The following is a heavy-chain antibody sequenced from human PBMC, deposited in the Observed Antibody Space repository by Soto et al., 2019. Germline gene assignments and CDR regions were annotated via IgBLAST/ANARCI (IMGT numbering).Heavy chain of an antibody. Sequence: QVQLVQSGAEVQKPGASVKVSCKASGYTFTSYDINWVRQATGQGLEWMGWMNPNSGNTGYAQKFQGRVTMTRNTSISTAYMELSSLRSEDTAVYYCARVHSGYDIRGPYYYYMDVWGKGTTVTVSS. V-gene: IGHV1-8*01. CDR1: GYTFTSYD. CDR3: ARVHSGYDIRGPYYYYMDV. J-gene: IGHJ6*03. CDR2: MNPNSGNT. D-gene: IGHD5-12*01.